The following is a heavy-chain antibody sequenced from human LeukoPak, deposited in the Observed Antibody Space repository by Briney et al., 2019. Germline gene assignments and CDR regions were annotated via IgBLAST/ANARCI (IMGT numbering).Heavy chain of an antibody. J-gene: IGHJ4*02. D-gene: IGHD3-22*01. CDR1: GFTFSSYA. V-gene: IGHV3-23*01. CDR2: ISGSGGST. CDR3: AKDESDYDSSGYFVY. Sequence: PGGSLRLSCAASGFTFSSYAMSWVRQAPGKGLEWVSAISGSGGSTYYADSVKGRFTISRGNSKNTLYLQMNSLRAEDTAVYYCAKDESDYDSSGYFVYWGQGTLVTVS.